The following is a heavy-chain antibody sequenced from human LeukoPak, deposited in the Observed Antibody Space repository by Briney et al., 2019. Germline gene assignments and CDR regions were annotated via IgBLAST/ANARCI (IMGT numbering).Heavy chain of an antibody. CDR1: GYTFTGYY. CDR2: INPNSGGT. D-gene: IGHD2-2*02. V-gene: IGHV1-2*06. CDR3: ARERVVPAAIHYYDMDV. J-gene: IGHJ6*02. Sequence: ASVKASCKASGYTFTGYYLHWVRQAPGQGLEWMGRINPNSGGTNYAQKFQGRVTVTRDTSISTAYMELNRLRSDDTAVYYCARERVVPAAIHYYDMDVWGQGTTVTVSS.